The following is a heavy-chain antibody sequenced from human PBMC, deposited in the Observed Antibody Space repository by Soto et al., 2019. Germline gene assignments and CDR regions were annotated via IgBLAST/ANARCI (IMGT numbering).Heavy chain of an antibody. V-gene: IGHV3-74*01. CDR1: GFTFSSYW. J-gene: IGHJ5*02. CDR3: ASDRAIAYSGFDP. CDR2: INSDGSST. D-gene: IGHD2-2*02. Sequence: EVQLVESGGGLVQPGGSLRLSCAASGFTFSSYWMHWVRQAPGKGLVWVSRINSDGSSTSYADSVKGRFTISRDNAKNELDLQMNRLRAEDMAVYYCASDRAIAYSGFDPWVQGALGTVS.